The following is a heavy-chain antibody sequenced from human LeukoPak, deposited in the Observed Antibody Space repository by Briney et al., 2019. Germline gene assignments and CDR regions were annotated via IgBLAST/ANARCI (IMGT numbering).Heavy chain of an antibody. CDR2: ISSSSSYI. J-gene: IGHJ5*02. CDR3: ARAKVGKGGSSGYYNWFDP. Sequence: GGSLRLSCAASGFTFSSYSMNWVRQAPGKGLEWVPSISSSSSYIYYADSVKGRFTISRDNAKNSLYLQMNSLRAEDTAVYYCARAKVGKGGSSGYYNWFDPWGQGTLVTVSS. CDR1: GFTFSSYS. D-gene: IGHD3-22*01. V-gene: IGHV3-21*01.